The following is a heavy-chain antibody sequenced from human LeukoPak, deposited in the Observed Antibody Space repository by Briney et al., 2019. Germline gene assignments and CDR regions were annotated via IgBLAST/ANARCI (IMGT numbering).Heavy chain of an antibody. D-gene: IGHD6-13*01. J-gene: IGHJ3*02. CDR2: IYHSGST. V-gene: IGHV4-30-2*01. CDR1: GGSISSGGYY. Sequence: PSETLSLTCTVSGGSISSGGYYWSWIRQPPGKGLEWIGYIYHSGSTYYNPSLKSRVTISVDRSKNQFSLKLSSVTAADTAVYYCASRSWYAAFDIWGQGTMVTVSS. CDR3: ASRSWYAAFDI.